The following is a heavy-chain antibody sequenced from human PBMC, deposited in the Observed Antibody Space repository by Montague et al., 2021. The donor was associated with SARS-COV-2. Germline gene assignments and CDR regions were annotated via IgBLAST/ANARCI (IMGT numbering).Heavy chain of an antibody. V-gene: IGHV4-59*08. CDR3: ATHRQHHNH. Sequence: SETLSLTCTVSGASMSGYYWTWIRQPPGKGLEWIGYIFYNGDTNYNPSLKSRVSISVDTSKNQFSLKLIAVTAADTAVYFCATHRQHHNHWGQGAMVAVSS. J-gene: IGHJ5*02. CDR2: IFYNGDT. D-gene: IGHD6-13*01. CDR1: GASMSGYY.